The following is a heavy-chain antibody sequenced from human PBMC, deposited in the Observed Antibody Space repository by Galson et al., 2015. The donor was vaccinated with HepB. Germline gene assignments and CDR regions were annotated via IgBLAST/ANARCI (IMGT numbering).Heavy chain of an antibody. Sequence: SLRLSCAASGFTFSDYYMEWVRQAPGKGLEWVGRVRHKARRYTTDNVGSVEGSFTISRDVSKNSRYLQMASLKTGGTAVYYCSRTLPGIDLDYWGQGTLVTVSS. D-gene: IGHD3-3*02. V-gene: IGHV3-72*01. CDR1: GFTFSDYY. CDR2: VRHKARRYTT. J-gene: IGHJ4*02. CDR3: SRTLPGIDLDY.